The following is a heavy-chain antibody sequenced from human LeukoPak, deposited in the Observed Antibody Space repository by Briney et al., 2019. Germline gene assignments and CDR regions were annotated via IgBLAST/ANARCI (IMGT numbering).Heavy chain of an antibody. V-gene: IGHV1-69*13. CDR2: IIPISGTT. D-gene: IGHD1-26*01. CDR3: ARKLRLGGNWFDP. Sequence: ASVKVSCKTSGGTFTSYAITWVRQAPGQGLEWMGKIIPISGTTNYAQKFQGRVTFTADESTSTAYMELSSLRSEDTALYYCARKLRLGGNWFDPWGQGTLVSVSS. CDR1: GGTFTSYA. J-gene: IGHJ5*02.